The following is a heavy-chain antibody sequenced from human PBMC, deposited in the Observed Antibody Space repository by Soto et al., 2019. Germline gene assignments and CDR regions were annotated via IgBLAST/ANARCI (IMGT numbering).Heavy chain of an antibody. Sequence: QLQLQESGPGLVKPSETLSLTCTVSGASISSSSYYWGWIRQPPGKGLEWIGSIYYSGSTYYNPSLRSRVTIPVDTSKHHFSQKLSSVTAGDTAVYYCATQEVGGSYVYTFDPWGQGTLVTVSS. CDR3: ATQEVGGSYVYTFDP. V-gene: IGHV4-39*02. J-gene: IGHJ5*02. D-gene: IGHD1-26*01. CDR1: GASISSSSYY. CDR2: IYYSGST.